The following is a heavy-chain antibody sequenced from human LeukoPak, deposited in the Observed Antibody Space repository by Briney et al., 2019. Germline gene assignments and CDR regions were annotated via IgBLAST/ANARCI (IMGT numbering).Heavy chain of an antibody. V-gene: IGHV3-23*01. J-gene: IGHJ4*02. CDR3: AKSRGGTTTLYHFDY. CDR2: IHNDAVGT. CDR1: GFTFSTYA. Sequence: GGSLRLSCAASGFTFSTYAMSWVRQAPGKGLEWVSLIHNDAVGTYYAGSVKGRFTISRDNSKNTLYLQMNSLRAEGTALYYCAKSRGGTTTLYHFDYWGQGTLVAVSS. D-gene: IGHD1-1*01.